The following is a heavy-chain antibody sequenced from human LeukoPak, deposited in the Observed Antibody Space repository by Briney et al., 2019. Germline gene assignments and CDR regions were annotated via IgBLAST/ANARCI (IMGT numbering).Heavy chain of an antibody. Sequence: GGSLRLSCAASGFTVSSNYMSWVRQAPGKGLEWVSGISWNSGSIGYADSVKGRFTISRDNAKNSLYLQMNSLRAEDTALYYCAKDRGTDYDSSGYYYRYYYYGMDVWGQGTTVTVSS. V-gene: IGHV3-9*01. CDR1: GFTVSSNY. D-gene: IGHD3-22*01. J-gene: IGHJ6*02. CDR2: ISWNSGSI. CDR3: AKDRGTDYDSSGYYYRYYYYGMDV.